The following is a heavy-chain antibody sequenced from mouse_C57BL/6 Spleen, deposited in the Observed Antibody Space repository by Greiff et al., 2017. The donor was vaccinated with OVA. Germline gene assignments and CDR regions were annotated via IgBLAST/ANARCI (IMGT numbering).Heavy chain of an antibody. CDR1: GYAFSSSW. D-gene: IGHD2-5*01. V-gene: IGHV1-82*01. Sequence: QVQLQQSGPELVKPGASVKISCKASGYAFSSSWMNWVKQRPGKGLEWIGRIYPGDGDTNYNGKFKGKATLTADKSSSTAYMQLSSLTSEDSAVYFCAGLENYINYFAYWGQGTLVTVSA. CDR2: IYPGDGDT. J-gene: IGHJ3*01. CDR3: AGLENYINYFAY.